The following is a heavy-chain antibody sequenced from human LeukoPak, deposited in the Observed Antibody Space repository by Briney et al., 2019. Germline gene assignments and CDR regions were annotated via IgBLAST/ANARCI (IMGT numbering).Heavy chain of an antibody. J-gene: IGHJ6*03. V-gene: IGHV4-59*12. Sequence: PSETLSLTCTVSGGSISSYYWSWIRQPPGKGLEWIGYIYYSGSTNYNPSLKSRVTISVDTSKNQFSLKLSSVTAADTAVYYCARDTLFTTGYMDVWGKGTTVTVSS. D-gene: IGHD1-14*01. CDR2: IYYSGST. CDR1: GGSISSYY. CDR3: ARDTLFTTGYMDV.